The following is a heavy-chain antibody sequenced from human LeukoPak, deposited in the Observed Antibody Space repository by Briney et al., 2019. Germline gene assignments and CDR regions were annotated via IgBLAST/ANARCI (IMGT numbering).Heavy chain of an antibody. Sequence: SETLSLTCAVYGGSFSGYYWSWIRQPPGKGLEWIGEINHSGSTDYNPSLKSRVTISVDTSKNQFSLKLSSVTAADTAVYYCARTPYYYDSSGAGAFDIWGKGTMVTVSS. J-gene: IGHJ3*02. CDR3: ARTPYYYDSSGAGAFDI. V-gene: IGHV4-34*01. D-gene: IGHD3-22*01. CDR1: GGSFSGYY. CDR2: INHSGST.